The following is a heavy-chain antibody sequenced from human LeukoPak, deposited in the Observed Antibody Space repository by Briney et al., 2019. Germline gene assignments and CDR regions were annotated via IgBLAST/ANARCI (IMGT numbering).Heavy chain of an antibody. J-gene: IGHJ4*02. D-gene: IGHD6-13*01. CDR2: IKQDGSEK. V-gene: IGHV3-7*01. Sequence: GGPLRLSCAASGFTFSSYWMSWVRQAPGKGLEWVANIKQDGSEKYYVDSVKGRFTISRDNAKTSLYLQMNSLRAEDTAVYYCARDRGDYSSSWGPGTFDYWGQGTLVTVSS. CDR1: GFTFSSYW. CDR3: ARDRGDYSSSWGPGTFDY.